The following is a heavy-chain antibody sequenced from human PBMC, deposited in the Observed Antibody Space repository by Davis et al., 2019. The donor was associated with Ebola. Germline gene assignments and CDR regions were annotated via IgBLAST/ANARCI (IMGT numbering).Heavy chain of an antibody. J-gene: IGHJ6*02. D-gene: IGHD3-22*01. Sequence: GESLKISCAASGFTFSDYYMSWIRQAPGKGLEWVSYISSSSSTIYYADSVKGRFTISRDNAKNSLYLQMNSLRDEDTAVYYCARVPLDYYDSSGTPLVWGQGTTATVSS. CDR2: ISSSSSTI. V-gene: IGHV3-11*04. CDR1: GFTFSDYY. CDR3: ARVPLDYYDSSGTPLV.